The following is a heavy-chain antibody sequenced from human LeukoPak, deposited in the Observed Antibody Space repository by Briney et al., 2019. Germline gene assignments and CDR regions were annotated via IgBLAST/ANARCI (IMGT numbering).Heavy chain of an antibody. CDR3: TRGPGITGTLVDY. CDR2: IRSKAYGGTT. CDR1: GFTFGDYA. Sequence: GGSLRLSCTASGFTFGDYAMSWVRQAPGKGLEWVGFIRSKAYGGTTEYAASVKGRFTISRDDSKSIAYLQMNSLKTEDTAVYYCTRGPGITGTLVDYWGQGPLVTVSS. D-gene: IGHD1-20*01. J-gene: IGHJ4*02. V-gene: IGHV3-49*04.